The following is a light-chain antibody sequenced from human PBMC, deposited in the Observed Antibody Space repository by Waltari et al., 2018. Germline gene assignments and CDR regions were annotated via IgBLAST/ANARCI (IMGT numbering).Light chain of an antibody. Sequence: QSALTQPASVSGSLGQSITISCTGTYSNVGSYRFAPWYQQHPDKAPKLMISEGNKRPSGVSNRFSGSKSGNTASLTISGLQAEDEADYYCSSYAGGSTYVFGTGTKVTVL. J-gene: IGLJ1*01. V-gene: IGLV2-23*01. CDR3: SSYAGGSTYV. CDR1: YSNVGSYRF. CDR2: EGN.